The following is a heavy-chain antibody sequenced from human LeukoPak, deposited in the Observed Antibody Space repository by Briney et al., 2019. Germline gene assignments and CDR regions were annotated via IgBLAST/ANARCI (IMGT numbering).Heavy chain of an antibody. CDR1: GFTFSSYW. CDR2: IKLDVSET. J-gene: IGHJ5*02. Sequence: GGSLRLSCAASGFTFSSYWMTWVRQAPGKGLEWVANIKLDVSETYYVDSVRGRFTISRDNTKNSLYLQMDSLRAEDTAVYYCARGAGEGSWFGELGDNWFDPWGQGTLVTVSS. CDR3: ARGAGEGSWFGELGDNWFDP. V-gene: IGHV3-7*01. D-gene: IGHD3-10*01.